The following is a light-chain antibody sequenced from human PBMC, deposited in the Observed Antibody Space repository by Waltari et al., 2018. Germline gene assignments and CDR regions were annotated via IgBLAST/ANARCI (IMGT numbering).Light chain of an antibody. V-gene: IGLV2-14*01. CDR3: SSYTSSSTVV. Sequence: QSALTQPASVSGSPGQSITISCTGTSSDVGGYNYVSWYQQHPGKAPKLMIYEVSTRPPGVSNRFSGSKSGNTASLTISGLQAEDEADYYCSSYTSSSTVVCGGGTKLTVL. J-gene: IGLJ2*01. CDR1: SSDVGGYNY. CDR2: EVS.